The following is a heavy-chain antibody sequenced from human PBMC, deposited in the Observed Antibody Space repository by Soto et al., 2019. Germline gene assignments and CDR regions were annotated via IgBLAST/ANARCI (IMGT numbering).Heavy chain of an antibody. CDR1: GYTFTGYY. CDR2: INPSNGGR. V-gene: IGHV1-2*04. D-gene: IGHD3-22*01. J-gene: IGHJ4*02. Sequence: ASVKVSCKASGYTFTGYYMHWVRQAPGQGLEWMGWINPSNGGRNFAQKFEDWVTMTTATSTNTVFLELRSLKSDDTAIYYCARDRLRGYDSSGFYSWGQGTMVTVSS. CDR3: ARDRLRGYDSSGFYS.